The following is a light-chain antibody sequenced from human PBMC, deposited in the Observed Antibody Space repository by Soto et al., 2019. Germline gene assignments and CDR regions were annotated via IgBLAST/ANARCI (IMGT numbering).Light chain of an antibody. CDR1: SGHSNYA. J-gene: IGLJ2*01. CDR3: QTWGAGIRV. CDR2: LNNDGSH. Sequence: QPVLTQSPSASASLGASVKLTCTLSSGHSNYAIAWHQQQPEKGPRYLMRLNNDGSHSKGDGIPDRFSGSSSGAERYLIISSLQSDDEADYYCQTWGAGIRVFGGGTKLTVL. V-gene: IGLV4-69*02.